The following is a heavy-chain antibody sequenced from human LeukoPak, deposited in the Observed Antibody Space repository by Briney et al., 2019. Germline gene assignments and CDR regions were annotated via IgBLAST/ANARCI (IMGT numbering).Heavy chain of an antibody. V-gene: IGHV3-23*01. CDR2: ISGXXXTT. J-gene: IGHJ4*02. Sequence: GGSLRLSCAASGFTFSSHAMXXXXXAPXXXXXXXXTISGXXXTTXYAXXXXXXXXXSXXNSKKTLYLQVHSLRAEDTAIYYCAKRHSSSWYNFEYWGQGTLVTVSS. CDR1: GFTFSSHA. D-gene: IGHD6-13*01. CDR3: AKRHSSSWYNFEY.